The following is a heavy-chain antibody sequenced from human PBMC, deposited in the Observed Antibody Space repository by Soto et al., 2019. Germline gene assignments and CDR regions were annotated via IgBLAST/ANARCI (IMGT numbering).Heavy chain of an antibody. CDR1: GFTFSRYW. V-gene: IGHV3-7*03. CDR3: TRDDEVFFDS. CDR2: IKHDGNEQ. Sequence: PGGSLRLSCAASGFTFSRYWLSWVRQAPGKGLEWVANIKHDGNEQYYVDSVKGRFTISRDNAKNSLYLQMNSLRAEDAAVYYCTRDDEVFFDSWGQGTLVTVSS. J-gene: IGHJ4*01.